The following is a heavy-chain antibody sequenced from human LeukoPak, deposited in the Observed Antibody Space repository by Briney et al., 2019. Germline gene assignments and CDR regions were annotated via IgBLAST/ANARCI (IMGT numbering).Heavy chain of an antibody. CDR1: GGSFSGYY. Sequence: SETLSLTCAVYGGSFSGYYWSWIRQPPGKRLEWIGEINHSGSTNYNPSLKSRVTISVDTSKNQFSLKLSSVTAADTAVYYCARGGVVVAENWFDPWGQGTLVTVSS. J-gene: IGHJ5*02. D-gene: IGHD2-15*01. V-gene: IGHV4-34*01. CDR2: INHSGST. CDR3: ARGGVVVAENWFDP.